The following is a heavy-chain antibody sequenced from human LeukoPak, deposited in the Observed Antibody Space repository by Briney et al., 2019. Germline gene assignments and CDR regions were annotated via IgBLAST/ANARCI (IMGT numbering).Heavy chain of an antibody. CDR1: GFTFSDYY. CDR3: ARDPNFLGPPPRDV. Sequence: GGSLRLSCAASGFTFSDYYMSWIRQAPGKGLEWVSYISSSGSTIYYADSVKGRFTISRDNAKNSLYLQMNSLRAEDTAVYYFARDPNFLGPPPRDVWGKGTTVTVSS. D-gene: IGHD2/OR15-2a*01. V-gene: IGHV3-11*04. CDR2: ISSSGSTI. J-gene: IGHJ6*04.